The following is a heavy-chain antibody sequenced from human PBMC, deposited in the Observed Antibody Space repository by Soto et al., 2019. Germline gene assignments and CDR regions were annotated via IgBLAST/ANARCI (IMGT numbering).Heavy chain of an antibody. J-gene: IGHJ6*02. Sequence: SCAASGFTFSSYGMHWVRQAPGKGLEWVAVISYDGSNKYYADSVKGRFTISRDNSKNTLYLQMNSLRAEDTAVYYCAKYQSGYRSYYYGMDVWGQGTTVTVSS. CDR1: GFTFSSYG. CDR2: ISYDGSNK. D-gene: IGHD3-3*01. V-gene: IGHV3-30*18. CDR3: AKYQSGYRSYYYGMDV.